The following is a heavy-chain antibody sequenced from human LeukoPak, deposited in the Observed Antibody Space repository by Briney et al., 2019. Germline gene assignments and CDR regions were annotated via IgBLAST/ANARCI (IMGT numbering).Heavy chain of an antibody. V-gene: IGHV3-53*01. CDR1: GFAVSSNY. J-gene: IGHJ4*02. CDR3: AREYYYDSSGPFDY. Sequence: GGSLRLSCAASGFAVSSNYMNWVRQAPGQGLEWVSVIYSGGNTYYADSVKGRFTISRDNSKNTVYLQMNSLRAEDTAVYYCAREYYYDSSGPFDYWGREPWSPSPQ. D-gene: IGHD3-22*01. CDR2: IYSGGNT.